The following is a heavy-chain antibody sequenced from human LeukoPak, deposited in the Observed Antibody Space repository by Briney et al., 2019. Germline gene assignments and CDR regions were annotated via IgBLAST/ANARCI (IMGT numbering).Heavy chain of an antibody. CDR2: MNPNSGHT. CDR3: ARDVRYFDWLLFGGGDTPPFDY. Sequence: ASMKVSCKASGYTFTSYDINWVRQATGQGLEWMGWMNPNSGHTGYAQKFQGRVTMTTDTSTSTAYMELRSLRSDDTAVYYCARDVRYFDWLLFGGGDTPPFDYWGQGTLVTVSS. J-gene: IGHJ4*02. V-gene: IGHV1-8*01. CDR1: GYTFTSYD. D-gene: IGHD3-9*01.